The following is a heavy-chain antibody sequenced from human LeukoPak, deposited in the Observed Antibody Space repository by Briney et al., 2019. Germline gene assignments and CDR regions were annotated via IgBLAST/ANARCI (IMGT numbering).Heavy chain of an antibody. Sequence: GESLQISCKGSGYSFTSYWIGWVRQMPGKGLEWMGIIYPGDSDTRYSPSFQGQVTISADKSISTAYLQWSSLKASDTAMYYCARIPERYYYDSSGYYADYWGQGTLVTVSS. V-gene: IGHV5-51*01. J-gene: IGHJ4*02. CDR1: GYSFTSYW. D-gene: IGHD3-22*01. CDR3: ARIPERYYYDSSGYYADY. CDR2: IYPGDSDT.